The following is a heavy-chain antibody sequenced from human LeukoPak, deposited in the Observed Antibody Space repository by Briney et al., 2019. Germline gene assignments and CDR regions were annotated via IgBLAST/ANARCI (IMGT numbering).Heavy chain of an antibody. CDR2: IYHSGST. CDR1: GGSISSGGYS. CDR3: AKEVRHCSGGSCQNWFDP. V-gene: IGHV4-30-2*01. D-gene: IGHD2-15*01. Sequence: SQTLSLTCAVSGGSISSGGYSWSWIRQPPGKGLEWIGYIYHSGSTYYNPSLKSRVTISVDRSKNQFSLKLSSVTAADTAVYYCAKEVRHCSGGSCQNWFDPWGQGTLVTVSS. J-gene: IGHJ5*02.